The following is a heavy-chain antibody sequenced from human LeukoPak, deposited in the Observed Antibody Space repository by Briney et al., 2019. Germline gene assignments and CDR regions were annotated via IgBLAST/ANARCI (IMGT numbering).Heavy chain of an antibody. J-gene: IGHJ3*02. Sequence: GGSLRLSCAASGFTFSSYAMSWVRQAPGKGLEWVSAISGSGGSTYYADSVKGRFTISRDNSKNTLYLQMNSLRAEDTAVYYCAKDSGSYYRSYDAFDIWGQGTMVTVSS. D-gene: IGHD1-26*01. CDR3: AKDSGSYYRSYDAFDI. CDR2: ISGSGGST. V-gene: IGHV3-23*01. CDR1: GFTFSSYA.